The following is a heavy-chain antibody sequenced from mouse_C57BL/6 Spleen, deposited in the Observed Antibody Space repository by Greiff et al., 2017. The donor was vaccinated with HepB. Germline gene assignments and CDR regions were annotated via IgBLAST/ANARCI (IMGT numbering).Heavy chain of an antibody. CDR2: INPDSSTI. CDR1: GIDFSRYW. D-gene: IGHD1-1*01. J-gene: IGHJ1*03. Sequence: EVKLVESGGGLVQPGGSLKLSCAASGIDFSRYWMSWVRRAPGKGLEWIGEINPDSSTINYAPSLKDKFIISRDNAKNTLYLQMSKVRSEDTALYYCARRRDYYGSSPWGYFDVWGTGTTVTVSS. V-gene: IGHV4-1*01. CDR3: ARRRDYYGSSPWGYFDV.